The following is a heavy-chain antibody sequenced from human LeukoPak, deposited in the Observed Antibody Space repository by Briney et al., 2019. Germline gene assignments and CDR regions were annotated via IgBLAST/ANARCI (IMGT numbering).Heavy chain of an antibody. CDR1: GFTFSNYN. J-gene: IGHJ3*02. CDR3: ARDRYCSSTGCTNAFDI. CDR2: ISSSSSYI. Sequence: GGSLRLSCAASGFTFSNYNMNWVRQAPGKGLEWVSSISSSSSYIYYADSVKGRFTISRDNAKSSLFLQMNSLRAEDTAVYYCARDRYCSSTGCTNAFDIWGQGTMVTVSS. D-gene: IGHD2-2*01. V-gene: IGHV3-21*06.